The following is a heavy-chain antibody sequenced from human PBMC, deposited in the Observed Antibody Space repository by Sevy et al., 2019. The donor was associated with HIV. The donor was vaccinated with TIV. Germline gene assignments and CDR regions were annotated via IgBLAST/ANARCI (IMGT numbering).Heavy chain of an antibody. CDR1: GFTFSSYS. V-gene: IGHV3-21*01. CDR2: ISSSSSYI. CDR3: AREALVRMVRGVIWYGMDV. J-gene: IGHJ6*02. Sequence: GESLKISCAASGFTFSSYSMNWVHQAPGKGLEWVSSISSSSSYIYYADSVKGRFTISRDNAKNSLYLQMNSLRAEDTAVYYCAREALVRMVRGVIWYGMDVWGQGTTVTVSS. D-gene: IGHD3-10*01.